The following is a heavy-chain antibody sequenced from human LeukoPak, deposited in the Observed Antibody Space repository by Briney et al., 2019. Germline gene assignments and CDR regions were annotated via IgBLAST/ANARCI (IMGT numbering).Heavy chain of an antibody. J-gene: IGHJ4*02. CDR3: ARDRHRDGYNLPFYFDY. V-gene: IGHV4-59*01. Sequence: SETLSLTCAVSGGSISSYYWSWIRQPPGKGLEWIGYIYYSGSTNYNTSLKSRVTISVDTSKNQFSLKLSSVTAADTAVYYCARDRHRDGYNLPFYFDYWGQGTLVTVSS. CDR2: IYYSGST. D-gene: IGHD5-24*01. CDR1: GGSISSYY.